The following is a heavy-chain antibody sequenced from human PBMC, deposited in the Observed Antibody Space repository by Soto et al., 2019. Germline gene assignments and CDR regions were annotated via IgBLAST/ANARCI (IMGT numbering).Heavy chain of an antibody. CDR3: ARHLMKLERRFLSTWAN. Sequence: SETLSLTCTVSGGSISSSSYYWGWIRQPPGKGLEWIGSIYYSGSTYYNPSLKSRVTISVDTSKNQFSLKLSSVTAADTAVYYCARHLMKLERRFLSTWANWGQGSLVTVSS. CDR2: IYYSGST. J-gene: IGHJ4*01. V-gene: IGHV4-39*01. CDR1: GGSISSSSYY. D-gene: IGHD1-1*01.